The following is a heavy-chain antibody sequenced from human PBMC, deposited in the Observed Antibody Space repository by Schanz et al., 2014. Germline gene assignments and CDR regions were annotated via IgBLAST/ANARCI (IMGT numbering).Heavy chain of an antibody. CDR3: ARDGGRDGYNLAFDV. CDR1: GFTFSDYF. J-gene: IGHJ3*01. D-gene: IGHD5-12*01. Sequence: QVQLVESGGGLVKPGGSLRLSCSASGFTFSDYFMTWIRQAPGKGLEWLSYISSSGTSTYYAASVKGRFTISRDNAKNSLYLQMINLRAEDTAVYFCARDGGRDGYNLAFDVWGQGTLVTVSS. V-gene: IGHV3-11*01. CDR2: ISSSGTST.